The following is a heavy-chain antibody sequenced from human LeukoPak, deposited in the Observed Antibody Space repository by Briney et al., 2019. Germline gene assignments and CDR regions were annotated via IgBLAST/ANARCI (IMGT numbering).Heavy chain of an antibody. D-gene: IGHD6-19*01. J-gene: IGHJ4*02. CDR1: GYTFTGYY. V-gene: IGHV1-2*04. CDR3: ARDGTGYSGWYSY. CDR2: INPNSGVT. Sequence: ASVKVSCKASGYTFTGYYLHWVRQAPGQGLEWMGWINPNSGVTKYAQQFQGWVTMTRDTSINTAYVDLSRLKSDDTAVYFCARDGTGYSGWYSYWGQGTLVTVSS.